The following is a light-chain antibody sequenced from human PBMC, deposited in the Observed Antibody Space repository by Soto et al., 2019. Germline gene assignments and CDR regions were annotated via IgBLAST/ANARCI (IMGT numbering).Light chain of an antibody. Sequence: DIQMTQSPSSLSASVGDRVTITCRASQSISSYLNWYQQTPGKAPKIMIYAASSLQSGVPSRFSGSGSGTDFTLTISSLQPEDFETYYCQQSYSTLWTFGQGTKVDIK. CDR2: AAS. J-gene: IGKJ1*01. CDR3: QQSYSTLWT. V-gene: IGKV1-39*01. CDR1: QSISSY.